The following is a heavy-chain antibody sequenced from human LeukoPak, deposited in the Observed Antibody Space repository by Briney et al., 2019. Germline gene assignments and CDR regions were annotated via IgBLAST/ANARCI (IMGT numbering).Heavy chain of an antibody. D-gene: IGHD3-9*01. J-gene: IGHJ4*02. CDR3: ARGYYDILTNYPKNFDQ. CDR1: GGSIISADHY. V-gene: IGHV4-30-4*01. CDR2: IFYSGST. Sequence: SQTLSLTCTVSGGSIISADHYWSWIRQPPGKGLEWIGFIFYSGSTYYNPSLKSRLTISVDTSKNQFSLKLSSVTAADTAVYYCARGYYDILTNYPKNFDQWGQGTLVTVSS.